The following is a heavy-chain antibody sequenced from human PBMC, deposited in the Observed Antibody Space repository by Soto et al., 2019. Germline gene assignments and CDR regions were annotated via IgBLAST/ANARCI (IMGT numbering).Heavy chain of an antibody. V-gene: IGHV1-69*13. J-gene: IGHJ6*02. CDR3: ARGGIAAAGSSSTQSLRHYCYGMDV. CDR2: IVPIFGTA. D-gene: IGHD6-13*01. Sequence: ASVKVSCKASGGTFSSYAISWVRQAPGQGLEWMGGIVPIFGTANYAQKFQGRVTITADESTSTAYMELSSLRSEDTAVYYCARGGIAAAGSSSTQSLRHYCYGMDVWGQGTTVTVSS. CDR1: GGTFSSYA.